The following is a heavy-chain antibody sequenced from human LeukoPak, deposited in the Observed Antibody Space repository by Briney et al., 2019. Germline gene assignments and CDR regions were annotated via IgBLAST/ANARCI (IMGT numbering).Heavy chain of an antibody. CDR2: IYYTSTT. V-gene: IGHV4-59*12. CDR3: AREYCTSIACYGALGY. D-gene: IGHD2-2*01. J-gene: IGHJ4*02. CDR1: GGSIGNYH. Sequence: PSETLSLTCTVSGGSIGNYHWSWIRQPPGKGLEWIGHIYYTSTTNSNPSLKSRVTISVDTSKNQFSLKLTSVTAADTAIYYCAREYCTSIACYGALGYWGQGTLVTVSS.